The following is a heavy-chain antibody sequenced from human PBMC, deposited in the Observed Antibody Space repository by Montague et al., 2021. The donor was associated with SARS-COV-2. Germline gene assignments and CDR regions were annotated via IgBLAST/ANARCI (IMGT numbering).Heavy chain of an antibody. CDR3: ARRIDYYCIDV. J-gene: IGHJ6*02. V-gene: IGHV4-61*02. Sequence: TLSLTCTVSGGSISSGSHYWSWIRQPAGKGLEWIGRIDTSGNTKYISSLKSRVTISVDTSKNQFSLKLSSVTAEDTAVYYCARRIDYYCIDVWGQGTTVTVSS. CDR2: IDTSGNT. CDR1: GGSISSGSHY. D-gene: IGHD1-26*01.